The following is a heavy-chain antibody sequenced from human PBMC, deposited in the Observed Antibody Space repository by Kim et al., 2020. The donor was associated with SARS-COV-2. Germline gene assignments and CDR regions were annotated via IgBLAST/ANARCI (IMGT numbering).Heavy chain of an antibody. J-gene: IGHJ5*02. CDR2: ISYDGSNK. Sequence: GGSLRLSCAASGFTFSSYAMHWVRQAPGKGLEWVADISYDGSNKYYADSVKGRFTISRDNSKNTLYLQMNSLRTEDTAVYYCARDHRSYSSSWEGLFDPWGQGTLVTVSS. CDR1: GFTFSSYA. D-gene: IGHD6-13*01. V-gene: IGHV3-30-3*01. CDR3: ARDHRSYSSSWEGLFDP.